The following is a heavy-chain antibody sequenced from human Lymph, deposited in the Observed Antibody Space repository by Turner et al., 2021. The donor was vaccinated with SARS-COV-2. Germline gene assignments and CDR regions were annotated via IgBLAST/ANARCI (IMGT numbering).Heavy chain of an antibody. CDR1: RFPFSNYG. D-gene: IGHD3-3*01. J-gene: IGHJ4*02. V-gene: IGHV3-30*18. CDR2: ISYDGSNK. Sequence: QVQLVESGGGVVQPGRSLRCSCAASRFPFSNYGMHWVRQAPGKGLEWVAVISYDGSNKNYAGSVKGRFTISRDNSKNTLNLQMNSLRAEDTAVYYCAKDSRFLEWLLFGEFDYWGQGTLVTVSS. CDR3: AKDSRFLEWLLFGEFDY.